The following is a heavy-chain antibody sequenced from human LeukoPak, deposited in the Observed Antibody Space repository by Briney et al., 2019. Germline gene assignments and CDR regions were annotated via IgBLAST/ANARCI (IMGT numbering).Heavy chain of an antibody. CDR1: GGSISSGGYS. V-gene: IGHV4-30-2*01. J-gene: IGHJ4*02. Sequence: SETLSLTCAVSGGSISSGGYSWSWIRQPPGKGLEWIGYIYHTGNTYHNPSLKSRLSISVDRSKNQFSLKLSSVTAADTAVYYCARGNYYDGSGYSEDYWGQGTLVTVSS. CDR2: IYHTGNT. D-gene: IGHD3-22*01. CDR3: ARGNYYDGSGYSEDY.